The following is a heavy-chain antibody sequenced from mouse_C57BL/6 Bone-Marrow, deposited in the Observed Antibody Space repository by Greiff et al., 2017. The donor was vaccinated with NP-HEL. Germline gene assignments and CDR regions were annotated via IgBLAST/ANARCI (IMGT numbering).Heavy chain of an antibody. V-gene: IGHV1-81*01. Sequence: QVQLQQSGAELARPGASVKLSCKASGYTFTSYGISWVKQRTGQGLEWIGEIYPRSGNTYYNEKFKGKATLTVDKPSSTAYMQLSSLTSEDSAVYYCAREGIYDGYYEYWGQGTTLTVSS. CDR2: IYPRSGNT. CDR3: AREGIYDGYYEY. CDR1: GYTFTSYG. J-gene: IGHJ2*01. D-gene: IGHD2-3*01.